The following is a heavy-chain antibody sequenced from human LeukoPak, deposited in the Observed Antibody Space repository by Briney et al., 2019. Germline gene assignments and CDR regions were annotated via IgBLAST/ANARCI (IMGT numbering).Heavy chain of an antibody. Sequence: PSETLSLTRTVSGGSISSYYWSWIRQPAGKGLEWIGRIYTSGSTNYNPSLKSRVTMSVDTSKNQFSLKLSSVTAADTAVYYCARVFCSSTSCYSFYFDYWGQGTLVTVSS. CDR3: ARVFCSSTSCYSFYFDY. CDR2: IYTSGST. J-gene: IGHJ4*02. D-gene: IGHD2-2*01. V-gene: IGHV4-4*07. CDR1: GGSISSYY.